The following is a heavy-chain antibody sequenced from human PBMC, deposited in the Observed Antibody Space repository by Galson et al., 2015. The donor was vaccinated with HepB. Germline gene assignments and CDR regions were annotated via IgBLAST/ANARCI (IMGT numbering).Heavy chain of an antibody. J-gene: IGHJ4*02. Sequence: SLRLSCAASGFTFSSYSMNWVRQAPGKGLEWVSSISSSSSYIYYADSVKGRFTISRDNAKNSLYLQMNSLRAEDTAVYYCARDDGDGYPTYYFDYWGQGTLVTVSS. CDR1: GFTFSSYS. D-gene: IGHD5-24*01. CDR3: ARDDGDGYPTYYFDY. CDR2: ISSSSSYI. V-gene: IGHV3-21*01.